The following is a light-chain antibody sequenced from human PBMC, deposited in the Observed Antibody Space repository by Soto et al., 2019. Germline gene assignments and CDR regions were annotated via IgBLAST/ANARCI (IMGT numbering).Light chain of an antibody. V-gene: IGKV1-5*01. CDR3: QQYSTYWA. CDR1: ESISGW. J-gene: IGKJ1*01. Sequence: DIPMTQSPSTLSASVGDRVTLTCRASESISGWLAWYQQKPGKAPRLLIYDASVLESGVPSRFSGSGSGTEFSLTVSGLQHDDCGMYYCQQYSTYWAFGQGTRVEI. CDR2: DAS.